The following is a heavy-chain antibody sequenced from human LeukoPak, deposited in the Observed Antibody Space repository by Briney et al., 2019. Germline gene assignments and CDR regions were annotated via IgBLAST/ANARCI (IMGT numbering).Heavy chain of an antibody. J-gene: IGHJ3*01. CDR1: GYTFTSYTSYD. D-gene: IGHD3-22*01. CDR3: ARGFYDSSGYSHDAFDV. Sequence: ASVKVSCKASGYTFTSYTSYDINWVRQASGQGLEWMGRMNPTGGKTGYAQMFQGRVTMTWDTSLNTVYMELSGLTSEDTAVYYCARGFYDSSGYSHDAFDVWSQGSMVTVSS. V-gene: IGHV1-8*01. CDR2: MNPTGGKT.